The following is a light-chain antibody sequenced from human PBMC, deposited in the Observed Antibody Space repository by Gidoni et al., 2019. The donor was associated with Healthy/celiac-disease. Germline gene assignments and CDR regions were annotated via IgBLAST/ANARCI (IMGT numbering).Light chain of an antibody. CDR1: QSGSSSY. V-gene: IGKV3-20*01. Sequence: EIVLTHSPGTLSLSPGERATLSCRASQSGSSSYLAWYQQKPGQAPRLLIYGASSRATGIPDRFSGSGSGTDFTLTISRLEPEDFAVYYCQQYGSSSYTFXQXTKLEIK. CDR3: QQYGSSSYT. J-gene: IGKJ2*01. CDR2: GAS.